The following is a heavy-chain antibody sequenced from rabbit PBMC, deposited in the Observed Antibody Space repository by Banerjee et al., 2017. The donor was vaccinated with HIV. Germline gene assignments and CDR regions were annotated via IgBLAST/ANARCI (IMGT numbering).Heavy chain of an antibody. V-gene: IGHV1S45*01. D-gene: IGHD7-1*01. CDR3: ATYTTDFNL. CDR2: IDPGSSANT. CDR1: GFDFTSNA. Sequence: QEQLEESGGGLVKPEGSLTLTCKASGFDFTSNAMCWVRQAPGKGLEWIACIDPGSSANTYYANWAKGRFTISKTSSTTVTLQMTSLTAADTATYFCATYTTDFNLWGPGTLVTVS. J-gene: IGHJ4*01.